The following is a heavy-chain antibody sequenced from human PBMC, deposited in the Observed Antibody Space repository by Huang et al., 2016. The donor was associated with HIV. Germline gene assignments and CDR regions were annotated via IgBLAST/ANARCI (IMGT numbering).Heavy chain of an antibody. CDR1: GFIFKSYI. V-gene: IGHV3-30-3*01. J-gene: IGHJ5*02. CDR2: IAYEGNNK. D-gene: IGHD6-19*01. CDR3: ARDHARQWLVRSDNWVDL. Sequence: QVQLVESGGGVVQPGKSLRLSCAASGFIFKSYIMHWFRQVPGKGLEGVAGIAYEGNNKYYAGSLKGRFIISRDNSKNTLVLQMNSLRINDTGVYYCARDHARQWLVRSDNWVDLWGHGTLVTVSS.